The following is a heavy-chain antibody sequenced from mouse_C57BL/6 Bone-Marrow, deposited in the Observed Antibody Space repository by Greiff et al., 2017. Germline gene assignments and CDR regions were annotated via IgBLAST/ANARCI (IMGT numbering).Heavy chain of an antibody. CDR1: GYTFTDYY. J-gene: IGHJ2*01. CDR3: ERLGDVVYYFDY. CDR2: IFPGSGST. Sequence: QVQLQQSGPELVKPGASVKISCKASGYTFTDYYINWVKQRPGQGLEWIGWIFPGSGSTYYNEKFKGKATLTVDKSSSTAYMLLSSLTSGDSAVYFCERLGDVVYYFDYWGKGTTLTVSS. D-gene: IGHD2-13*01. V-gene: IGHV1-75*01.